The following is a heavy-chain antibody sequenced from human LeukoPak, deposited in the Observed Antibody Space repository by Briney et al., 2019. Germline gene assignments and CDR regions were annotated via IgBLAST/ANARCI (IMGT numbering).Heavy chain of an antibody. J-gene: IGHJ6*02. CDR1: GGSISSSNW. CDR3: VATIIHYYYGMDV. D-gene: IGHD5-12*01. Sequence: SETLSLTCAVSGGSISSSNWWSWVRQPPGKGLEWIGEIYHSGSTNYNPSLKSRVTISVDTSKNQFSLKLSSVTAADTAVYYCVATIIHYYYGMDVWGQGTTVTVSS. CDR2: IYHSGST. V-gene: IGHV4-4*02.